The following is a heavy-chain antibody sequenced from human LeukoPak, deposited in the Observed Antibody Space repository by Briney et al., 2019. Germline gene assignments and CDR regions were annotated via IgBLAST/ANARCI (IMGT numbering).Heavy chain of an antibody. V-gene: IGHV4-59*01. CDR1: GGSISSYY. CDR2: IYYSGST. J-gene: IGHJ4*02. D-gene: IGHD3-16*01. Sequence: SETLSLTCTVSGGSISSYYWSWIRQPPGKGLEWIGYIYYSGSTNYNPSLKSRVTISVDPSKNQFSLKLSSVTAADTAVYYCARKKAWGGYFDSWGQGTLVTVSS. CDR3: ARKKAWGGYFDS.